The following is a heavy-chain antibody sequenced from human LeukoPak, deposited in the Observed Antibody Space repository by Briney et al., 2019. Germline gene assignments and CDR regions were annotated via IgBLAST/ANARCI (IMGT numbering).Heavy chain of an antibody. CDR2: MSGSGSST. CDR3: AKEAEGRARGGIYFAF. D-gene: IGHD3-10*01. V-gene: IGHV3-23*01. J-gene: IGHJ4*02. Sequence: GGSLRLSCAASGFTFKTYAMNWVRQVPGKGPEWVSSMSGSGSSTDYADSVKGRFTISRDNSKNTLYLQMNSLRAEDTALYYWAKEAEGRARGGIYFAFGGQGSLVTVPS. CDR1: GFTFKTYA.